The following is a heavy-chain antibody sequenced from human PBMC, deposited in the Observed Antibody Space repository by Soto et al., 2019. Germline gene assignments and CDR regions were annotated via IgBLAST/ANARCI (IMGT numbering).Heavy chain of an antibody. V-gene: IGHV1-3*01. CDR2: INAANGDT. CDR1: GYTFTSYG. J-gene: IGHJ5*02. Sequence: SVKVSCKASGYTFTSYGIHWVRQAPAQRPERMGCINAANGDTKYSPKFQGRLTITRDTSASTAYMEVSSLGSEDTAVYYCVRRHVSATGIDCFDPRGQGSL. CDR3: VRRHVSATGIDCFDP. D-gene: IGHD6-13*01.